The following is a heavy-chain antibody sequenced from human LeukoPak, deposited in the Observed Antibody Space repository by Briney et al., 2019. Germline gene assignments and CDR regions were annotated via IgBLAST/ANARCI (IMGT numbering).Heavy chain of an antibody. CDR2: IYTSGST. D-gene: IGHD6-19*01. CDR1: GGSISSYY. J-gene: IGHJ3*02. Sequence: SETLSLTCTVSGGSISSYYWNWIRQPAGKGLEWIGRIYTSGSTNYNPSLKSRVTMSVDASKNQFSLKLSSVTAADTAVYYCARSSGWYDAFDIWGQGTMVTVPS. V-gene: IGHV4-4*07. CDR3: ARSSGWYDAFDI.